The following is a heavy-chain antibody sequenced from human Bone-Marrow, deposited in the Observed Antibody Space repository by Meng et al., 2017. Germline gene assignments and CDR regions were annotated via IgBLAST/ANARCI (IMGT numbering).Heavy chain of an antibody. V-gene: IGHV3-15*02. D-gene: IGHD3-9*01. CDR3: TWDDKAVSDY. CDR1: GFYFSNAL. Sequence: VHTVVCGGAAVKPGGSLRLSWAAFGFYFSNALMSWVRQAPGKGLEWVGRIKSNTDGGTAEYAAPVTGRFTISRDDSKSTLYLQLSGLTTDDTGVYYCTWDDKAVSDYWGQGTLVTVSS. CDR2: IKSNTDGGTA. J-gene: IGHJ4*02.